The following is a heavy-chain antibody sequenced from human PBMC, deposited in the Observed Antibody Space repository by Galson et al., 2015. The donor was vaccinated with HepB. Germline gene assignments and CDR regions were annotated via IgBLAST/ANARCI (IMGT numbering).Heavy chain of an antibody. CDR1: GFTFSSYA. Sequence: SLRLSCAASGFTFSSYAMSWVRQAPGKGLEWVSAISGSGGSTYYADSVKGRFTISRDNSKNTLYLQMDSLRAEDTAVYYCAADSSSWLPFDYWGQGTLVTVSS. CDR3: AADSSSWLPFDY. CDR2: ISGSGGST. V-gene: IGHV3-23*01. D-gene: IGHD6-13*01. J-gene: IGHJ4*02.